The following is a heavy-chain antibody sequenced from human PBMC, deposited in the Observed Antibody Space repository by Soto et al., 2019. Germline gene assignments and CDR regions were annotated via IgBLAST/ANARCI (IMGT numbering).Heavy chain of an antibody. CDR1: GCTFSSYA. J-gene: IGHJ4*02. V-gene: IGHV1-69*13. D-gene: IGHD3-22*01. Sequence: AVKVSCKASGCTFSSYAISWVRQAPGQGLEWMGGIIPIFGTANYAQKFQGRVTITADESTSTAYMELSSLRSEDTAVYYCARDLPDYYDSSGYSRPLNFDYWGQGTLVTVSS. CDR2: IIPIFGTA. CDR3: ARDLPDYYDSSGYSRPLNFDY.